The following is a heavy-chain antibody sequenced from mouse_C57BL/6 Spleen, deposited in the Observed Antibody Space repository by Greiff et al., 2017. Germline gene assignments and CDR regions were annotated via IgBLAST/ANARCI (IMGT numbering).Heavy chain of an antibody. D-gene: IGHD2-4*01. V-gene: IGHV5-17*01. J-gene: IGHJ3*01. CDR3: ARKDYGWFAY. CDR2: ISSGSSTI. Sequence: EVMLVESGGGLVKPGASLKLSCAASGFTFSDYGMHWVRQAPEQGLEWVGYISSGSSTIYYADKVKGRSTISRDNAKNTLFLQMTSLMSEDTAMYYCARKDYGWFAYWGQGTLVTVSA. CDR1: GFTFSDYG.